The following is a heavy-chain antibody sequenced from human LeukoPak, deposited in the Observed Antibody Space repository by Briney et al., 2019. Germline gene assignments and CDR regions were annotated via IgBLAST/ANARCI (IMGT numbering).Heavy chain of an antibody. J-gene: IGHJ3*02. Sequence: SVKVSCKASGGIFSSYAISWVRQAPGQGLEWMGGIIPIFGTTDYAQKFQGRVTITADESTSTAYMELSSLRSEDTAVYYCARDRRWELLRASAFDIWGQGTMVTVSS. CDR1: GGIFSSYA. CDR2: IIPIFGTT. V-gene: IGHV1-69*13. D-gene: IGHD1-26*01. CDR3: ARDRRWELLRASAFDI.